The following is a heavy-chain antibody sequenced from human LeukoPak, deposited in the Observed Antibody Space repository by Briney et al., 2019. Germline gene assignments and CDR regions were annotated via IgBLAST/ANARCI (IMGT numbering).Heavy chain of an antibody. V-gene: IGHV3-30*03. D-gene: IGHD2-2*01. J-gene: IGHJ5*02. CDR2: ISYDGSNK. Sequence: GGSLRLSCAASGFTFSSYGMHWVRQAPGKGLEWVAVISYDGSNKYYADSVKGRFTISRDNSKNTLYLQMNSLRAEDTAVYYCARGGALGYCTSTTCYGWLDPWGQGTLVTVSS. CDR1: GFTFSSYG. CDR3: ARGGALGYCTSTTCYGWLDP.